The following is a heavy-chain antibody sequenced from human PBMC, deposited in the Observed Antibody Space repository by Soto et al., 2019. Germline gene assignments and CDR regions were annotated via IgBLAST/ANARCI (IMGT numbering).Heavy chain of an antibody. Sequence: QVQLVQSGAEVKKPGSSVKVSCKASGGTFSSYSISWVRQAPGQGLEWVGSIIPVLGIADYAQKFQGRVTITADKSTSRAYMELSSLRYEDTAVYCCADLVVADTEMDVWGQGTTVTVSS. D-gene: IGHD2-15*01. V-gene: IGHV1-69*02. J-gene: IGHJ6*02. CDR3: ADLVVADTEMDV. CDR2: IIPVLGIA. CDR1: GGTFSSYS.